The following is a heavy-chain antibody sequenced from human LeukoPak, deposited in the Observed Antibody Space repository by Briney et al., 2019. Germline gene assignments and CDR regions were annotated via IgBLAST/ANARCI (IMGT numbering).Heavy chain of an antibody. D-gene: IGHD3-10*01. V-gene: IGHV3-7*01. J-gene: IGHJ4*02. CDR1: GFTFSNYW. CDR2: INPDGSDT. CDR3: VRWGVEAGMDC. Sequence: GGSLRLSCEGSGFTFSNYWMGWVRQAPGKGLEWVANINPDGSDTTYVDSVKGRFIISRDNAKKSLLLQMNSLRVEETSVYYCVRWGVEAGMDCWGQGSLVTVSS.